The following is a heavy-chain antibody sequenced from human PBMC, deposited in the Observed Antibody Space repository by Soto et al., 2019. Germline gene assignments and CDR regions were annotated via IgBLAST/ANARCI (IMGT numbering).Heavy chain of an antibody. CDR1: GGSFTSNNW. Sequence: QVQLQESGPGLVKPSGTLSLTCAVSGGSFTSNNWWTWVRQPPGQGLEWIGEIYRTGSNNSNPSLKSRDTISLDKSATQSSLKVTSLTAADTAVYYCARRDPGTSVDYWGQGTLVTVSS. CDR2: IYRTGSN. V-gene: IGHV4-4*02. J-gene: IGHJ4*02. CDR3: ARRDPGTSVDY. D-gene: IGHD1-7*01.